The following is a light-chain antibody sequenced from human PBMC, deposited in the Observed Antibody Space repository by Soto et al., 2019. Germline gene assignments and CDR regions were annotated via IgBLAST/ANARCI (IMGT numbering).Light chain of an antibody. J-gene: IGKJ5*01. CDR1: QSINNW. Sequence: DIQMTQSPSTLSASVGDRLTITCRASQSINNWWAWYQKKPGRAPKRLIFKAAVLETVAPSRFSGTGSGTEFTLPINGLQPDEFATYYCQQYSSYSPITFGQGTRLEI. CDR3: QQYSSYSPIT. V-gene: IGKV1-5*03. CDR2: KAA.